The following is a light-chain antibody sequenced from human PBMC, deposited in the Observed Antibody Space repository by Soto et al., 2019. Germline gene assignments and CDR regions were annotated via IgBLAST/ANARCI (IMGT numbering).Light chain of an antibody. CDR2: GVS. J-gene: IGLJ3*02. Sequence: QSALTQPRSVSGSPGQSVTISCTGTNSDVGGYNYVSWYQQYPGKAPKLMISGVSERPSGVPERCSDSKSGNTASLTISGLQAEDEADYYCCSYVDTDTWVFGGGTKLTVL. CDR3: CSYVDTDTWV. V-gene: IGLV2-11*01. CDR1: NSDVGGYNY.